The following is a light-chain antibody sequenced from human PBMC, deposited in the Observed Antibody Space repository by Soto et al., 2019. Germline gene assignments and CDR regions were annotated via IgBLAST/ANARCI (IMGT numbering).Light chain of an antibody. Sequence: EIVLTQSPGTLSLSPGERATLSCRASQSVSSSYLAWYQQKPGQAPRLLIYGASSRATGIPDRFSGTGSGTDFTLTIRRLEPEDFAVYYCQQYGNSPQTFGQGSKVDIK. CDR2: GAS. V-gene: IGKV3-20*01. J-gene: IGKJ1*01. CDR3: QQYGNSPQT. CDR1: QSVSSSY.